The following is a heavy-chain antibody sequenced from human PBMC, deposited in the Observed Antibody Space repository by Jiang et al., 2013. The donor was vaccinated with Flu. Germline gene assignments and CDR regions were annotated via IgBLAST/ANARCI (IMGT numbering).Heavy chain of an antibody. CDR2: ITPSSGAT. Sequence: SGAEVKKPGASVKVSCKASGYAFTAYYVHWVRQAPGQGLEWMGRITPSSGATTYAQNFQGRVTMTRDTSTSTVYLDLSGLTSEDTAVYYCARDGTTVITYAFDIWGQGTTVTVSS. CDR1: GYAFTAYY. D-gene: IGHD4-17*01. CDR3: ARDGTTVITYAFDI. J-gene: IGHJ3*02. V-gene: IGHV1-46*01.